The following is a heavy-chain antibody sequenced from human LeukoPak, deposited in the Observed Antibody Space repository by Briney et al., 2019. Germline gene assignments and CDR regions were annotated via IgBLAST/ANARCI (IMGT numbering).Heavy chain of an antibody. Sequence: WVRQPPGKGLEWIGSIYYSGSTYYNPSLKSRVTISVDTSKNQFSLKLSSVTAADAAVYYCARVDHVLLWFGESGGLDYWGQGTLVTVSS. CDR2: IYYSGST. V-gene: IGHV4-39*07. CDR3: ARVDHVLLWFGESGGLDY. D-gene: IGHD3-10*01. J-gene: IGHJ4*02.